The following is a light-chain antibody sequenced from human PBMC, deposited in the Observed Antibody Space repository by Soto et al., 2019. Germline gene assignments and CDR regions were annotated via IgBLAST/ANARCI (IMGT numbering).Light chain of an antibody. CDR1: QTIDSW. J-gene: IGKJ1*01. Sequence: DIQMTQSPSTLSASVGDRVTITCRASQTIDSWLAWYQQRPGKPPNLLIYKASTLASGVPSRFSGSGSGTEFTLTINSLQPDDFATYYCQQYNSHWTFGQGTKVDIK. CDR2: KAS. CDR3: QQYNSHWT. V-gene: IGKV1-5*03.